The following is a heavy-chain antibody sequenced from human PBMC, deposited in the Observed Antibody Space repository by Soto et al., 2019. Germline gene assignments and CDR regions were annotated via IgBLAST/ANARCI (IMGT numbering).Heavy chain of an antibody. CDR3: ARKIAAAGRRRYFSL. Sequence: QVQLVESGGGLVKPGGSLRLSCAASGFTFSDYYMSWIRQAPGKGLEWGSYISSSSSYTNYADSVKGRFTISRDNAKNTLFQQMRSVRDEDTAVYHCARKIAAAGRRRYFSLRRRCTLVTVTS. J-gene: IGHJ2*01. D-gene: IGHD6-13*01. V-gene: IGHV3-11*05. CDR1: GFTFSDYY. CDR2: ISSSSSYT.